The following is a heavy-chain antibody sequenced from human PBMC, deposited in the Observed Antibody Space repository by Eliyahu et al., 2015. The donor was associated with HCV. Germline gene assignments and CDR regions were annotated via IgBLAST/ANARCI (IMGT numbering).Heavy chain of an antibody. J-gene: IGHJ6*02. Sequence: EVQLVESGGGLVQPGGSLRLSCXASGFTVSSNYMSWVRQAPGKGLEWVSVIYSGGSTYYADSVKGRFTISRDNSKNTLYLQMNSLRAEDTAVYYCASSHYYYYGMDVWGQGTTVTVSS. CDR1: GFTVSSNY. V-gene: IGHV3-66*01. CDR2: IYSGGST. CDR3: ASSHYYYYGMDV.